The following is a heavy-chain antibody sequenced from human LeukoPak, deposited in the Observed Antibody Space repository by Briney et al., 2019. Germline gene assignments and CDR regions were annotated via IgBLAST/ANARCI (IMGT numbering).Heavy chain of an antibody. D-gene: IGHD3-10*01. V-gene: IGHV4-59*01. J-gene: IGHJ4*02. CDR1: GGSISIYY. CDR2: MYYSGAT. CDR3: ASQFGLRYFDY. Sequence: SETLSLTCTVSGGSISIYYWSWIRQPPGKELEWIGYMYYSGATNYNPSLKSRVTMSIDTSKNQISLKLSSVTAADTAVYYCASQFGLRYFDYWGQGILVAVSS.